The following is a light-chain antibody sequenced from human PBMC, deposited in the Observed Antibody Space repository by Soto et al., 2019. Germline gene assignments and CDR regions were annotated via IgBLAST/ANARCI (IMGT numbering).Light chain of an antibody. Sequence: QSALTQPRSVSRSPGQSVTISCTGTSSDVGDYSYVSWYQQHPGEAPKLIIYDVTKRPSGVPDRFSGSKSGNTASLTISGLQAEDEADYFCCSYAGSYTSPYVFGTGTKLTVL. CDR2: DVT. V-gene: IGLV2-11*01. J-gene: IGLJ1*01. CDR1: SSDVGDYSY. CDR3: CSYAGSYTSPYV.